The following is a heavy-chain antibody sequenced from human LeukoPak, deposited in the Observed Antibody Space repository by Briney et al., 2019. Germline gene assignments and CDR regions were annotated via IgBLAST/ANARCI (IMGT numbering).Heavy chain of an antibody. V-gene: IGHV4-59*11. CDR2: IYYSGST. CDR3: ARDWGESITIFGVVTNSRYFDY. D-gene: IGHD3-3*01. Sequence: SETLSLTCTVSGGSTSSHYWSWIRQPPGKGLEWIGYIYYSGSTNYNPPLKSRVTISVDTSKNQFSLKLSSVTAADTAVYYCARDWGESITIFGVVTNSRYFDYWGQGTLVTVSS. CDR1: GGSTSSHY. J-gene: IGHJ4*02.